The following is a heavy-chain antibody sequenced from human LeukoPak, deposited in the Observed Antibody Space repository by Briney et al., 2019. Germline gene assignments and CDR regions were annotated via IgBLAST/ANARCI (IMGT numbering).Heavy chain of an antibody. CDR2: ISYDGSNK. V-gene: IGHV3-30*18. CDR3: AKTVTATTIDY. J-gene: IGHJ4*02. D-gene: IGHD2-21*02. CDR1: GFTFSTSG. Sequence: GGSLRLSCATSGFTFSTSGIHWVRQAPGKGLEWVALISYDGSNKYYADSVKGRFTISRDNSKNTLYLQMNSLRAEDTAVYYCAKTVTATTIDYWGQGTLVTVSS.